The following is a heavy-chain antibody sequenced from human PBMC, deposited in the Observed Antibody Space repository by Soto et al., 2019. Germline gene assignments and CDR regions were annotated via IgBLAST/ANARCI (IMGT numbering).Heavy chain of an antibody. V-gene: IGHV1-3*01. CDR2: INAGNGNT. J-gene: IGHJ5*02. CDR3: ARAGGVVVTDAIRRDWFDT. Sequence: ASVKVSCKASGYTFTSYAMHWVRQAPGQRLEWMGWINAGNGNTKYSQKFQGRVTITRDTSASTAYMELSSLRSEDTAVYYCARAGGVVVTDAIRRDWFDTWGQGTLVTVSS. D-gene: IGHD2-2*02. CDR1: GYTFTSYA.